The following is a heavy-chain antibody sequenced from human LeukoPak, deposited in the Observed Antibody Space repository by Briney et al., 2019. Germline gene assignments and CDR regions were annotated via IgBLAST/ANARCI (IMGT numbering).Heavy chain of an antibody. CDR2: ISYDGSNK. Sequence: GRSLRLSCAASGFTFSSYAMHWVRQAPGKGLEWVAVISYDGSNKYYADSVKGRFTISRDNSKNALYLQMNSLRAEDTAVYYCARDCQLPGDCWFDPWGQGTLVTVSS. CDR3: ARDCQLPGDCWFDP. CDR1: GFTFSSYA. D-gene: IGHD2-2*01. V-gene: IGHV3-30-3*01. J-gene: IGHJ5*02.